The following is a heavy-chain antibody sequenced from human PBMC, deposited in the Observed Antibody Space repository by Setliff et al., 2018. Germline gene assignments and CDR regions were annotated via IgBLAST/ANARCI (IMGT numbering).Heavy chain of an antibody. J-gene: IGHJ5*02. CDR2: IYACDSDT. CDR3: ARQKSTGSGNNWFDP. CDR1: GFSFTDFW. D-gene: IGHD3-10*01. V-gene: IGHV5-51*01. Sequence: GESLKISCKGSGFSFTDFWIGWVRQMPGKGLEWMGLIYACDSDTRYNPSFQGRVTMSADKSINTAYLQWSSLKASDTAIYYCARQKSTGSGNNWFDPWGQGTLVTVSS.